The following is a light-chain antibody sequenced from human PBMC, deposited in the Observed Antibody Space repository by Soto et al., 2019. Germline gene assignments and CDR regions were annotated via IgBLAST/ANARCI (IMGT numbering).Light chain of an antibody. CDR1: SSNIGSNY. CDR2: KNN. V-gene: IGLV1-47*01. CDR3: AAWDDSLGGHVV. Sequence: QAVVTQPPSASGTPGQRVTISCSGSSSNIGSNYVCWYQHLPGTAPKLLIYKNNQRPSGVPARFSGSRSGTSASLAVSGLRSEDGADYYCAAWDDSLGGHVVFGGGTKVTVL. J-gene: IGLJ2*01.